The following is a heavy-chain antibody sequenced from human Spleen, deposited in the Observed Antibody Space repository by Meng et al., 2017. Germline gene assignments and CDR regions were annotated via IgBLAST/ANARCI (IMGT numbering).Heavy chain of an antibody. V-gene: IGHV4-59*01. J-gene: IGHJ4*02. D-gene: IGHD3-22*01. CDR3: ARTAGPEISAYYSYYFGY. Sequence: SETLSLTCTVSGGSIRSYYWSWIRQPPGKGLEWIGYIYYSGSTIYNPSLKSRVTISLDTSKDQFSLKLNSVTAADTAVYYCARTAGPEISAYYSYYFGYWGRGTLVTVSS. CDR2: IYYSGST. CDR1: GGSIRSYY.